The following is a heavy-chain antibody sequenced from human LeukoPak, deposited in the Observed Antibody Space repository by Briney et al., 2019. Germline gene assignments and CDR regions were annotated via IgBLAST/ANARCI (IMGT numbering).Heavy chain of an antibody. D-gene: IGHD2-2*01. CDR1: GFTFSSYA. Sequence: GGSLRLSCAASGFTFSSYAMSWVRQAPGKGLEWVSAISGSGGSTYYADSVKGRFTISRDNAKNTLYLQINSLRAEDTAVYYCARGSHRSTSLFDPWGQGTLVTVSS. CDR3: ARGSHRSTSLFDP. CDR2: ISGSGGST. V-gene: IGHV3-23*01. J-gene: IGHJ5*02.